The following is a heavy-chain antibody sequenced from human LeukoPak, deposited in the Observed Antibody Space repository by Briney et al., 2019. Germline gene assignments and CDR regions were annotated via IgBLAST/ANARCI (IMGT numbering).Heavy chain of an antibody. CDR3: ARAGGLLWFGELFPLDY. CDR1: GYTFTSYG. D-gene: IGHD3-10*01. J-gene: IGHJ4*02. V-gene: IGHV1-18*01. CDR2: ISAYNGNT. Sequence: ASVKVSCKASGYTFTSYGISWVRQAPGQGLEWMGWISAYNGNTNYARKLQGRVTMTTDTSTSTAYMELRSLRSDDTAVYYCARAGGLLWFGELFPLDYWGQGTLVTVSS.